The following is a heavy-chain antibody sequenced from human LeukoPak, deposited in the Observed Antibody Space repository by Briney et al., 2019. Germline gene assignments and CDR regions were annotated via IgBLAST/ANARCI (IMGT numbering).Heavy chain of an antibody. CDR2: IYYSGST. CDR3: ARPLYNWNSFDY. V-gene: IGHV4-59*08. J-gene: IGHJ4*02. CDR1: GVSISSYY. D-gene: IGHD1-20*01. Sequence: PSETLSLTCTVSGVSISSYYWSWIRQPPGKGLEWIGYIYYSGSTNYNPSLKSRVTISVDTSKNQFSLKLSSVTAADTAVYYCARPLYNWNSFDYWGQGTLVTVSS.